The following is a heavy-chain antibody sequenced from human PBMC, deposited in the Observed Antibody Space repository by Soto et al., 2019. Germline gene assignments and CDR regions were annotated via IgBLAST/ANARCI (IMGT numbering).Heavy chain of an antibody. CDR1: DGSISSRY. Sequence: PLETLSLTCNVSDGSISSRYWTWIRQPPGKGLDWIGYIYYSGTTNYNPSLKGRATISLDTSKNQFSLKLRSVSAADTAVYYCARMLGPGLSVSYFDYWGQGALVTVS. V-gene: IGHV4-59*11. J-gene: IGHJ4*02. CDR2: IYYSGTT. D-gene: IGHD6-19*01. CDR3: ARMLGPGLSVSYFDY.